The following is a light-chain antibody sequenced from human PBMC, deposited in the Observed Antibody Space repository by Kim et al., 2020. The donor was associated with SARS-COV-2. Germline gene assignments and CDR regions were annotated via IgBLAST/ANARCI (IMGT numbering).Light chain of an antibody. J-gene: IGLJ3*02. Sequence: SPGRTARITCSGDALPKQYAYWFQQKPGQAPVVLIYEDTERPSGIPERFSGSTSGTTVTLTISAVQAEDEADYYCQSADSSDTFWVFGGGTKLTVL. CDR2: EDT. CDR1: ALPKQY. CDR3: QSADSSDTFWV. V-gene: IGLV3-25*03.